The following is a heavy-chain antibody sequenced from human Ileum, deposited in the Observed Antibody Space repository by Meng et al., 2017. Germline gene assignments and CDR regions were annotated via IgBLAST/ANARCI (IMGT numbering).Heavy chain of an antibody. CDR3: ARTSGWFYY. J-gene: IGHJ4*02. CDR1: GGSFSGYY. D-gene: IGHD6-19*01. V-gene: IGHV4-34*01. CDR2: INHSGST. Sequence: RQWGSGLLKPSETLSLTCAVYGGSFSGYYWSWIRQPPGKGLEWIGEINHSGSTNYNPSLKSRVTISVDTSKNQFSLKLSSVTAADTAVYYCARTSGWFYYWGQGTLVTVSS.